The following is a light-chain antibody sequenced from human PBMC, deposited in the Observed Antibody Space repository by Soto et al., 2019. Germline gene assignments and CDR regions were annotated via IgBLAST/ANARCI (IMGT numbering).Light chain of an antibody. CDR1: QSVSSH. Sequence: EIVLTQSPATLSLSPGERATLSCRASQSVSSHLAWYQKKPDQAPRLLIFDASHRAAGIPARFSGSGSGTEFTLTISSLEPEDFAVYYCQQRSGWPPSWTFGQGTKVEIK. CDR3: QQRSGWPPSWT. CDR2: DAS. V-gene: IGKV3-11*01. J-gene: IGKJ1*01.